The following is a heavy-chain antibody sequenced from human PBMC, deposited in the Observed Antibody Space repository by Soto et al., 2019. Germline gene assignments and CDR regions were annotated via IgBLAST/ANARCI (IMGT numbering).Heavy chain of an antibody. J-gene: IGHJ4*02. D-gene: IGHD4-17*01. Sequence: GGSLRLSCAASGFTFSSYGMHWVRQAPGKGLEWVAVIWYDGSNKYYADSVKGRFTISRDNSKNTLYLQMNSLRAEDTAVYYCASLLTVTTGQGDYWGQGTLVTVSS. CDR2: IWYDGSNK. V-gene: IGHV3-33*01. CDR3: ASLLTVTTGQGDY. CDR1: GFTFSSYG.